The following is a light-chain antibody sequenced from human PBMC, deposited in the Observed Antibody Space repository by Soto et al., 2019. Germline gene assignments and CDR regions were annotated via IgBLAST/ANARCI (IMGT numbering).Light chain of an antibody. CDR1: QSVTTY. V-gene: IGKV1-39*01. CDR2: AAS. Sequence: DIQLTQSPSSLSASVGVRVTITCRASQSVTTYLNWYQQKPGKAPKLLISAASSLRDGVPSRFSGSGSGTVFTLTINSLHPEDFATYYCQQSFSDPPLSFGGGTRVEVK. CDR3: QQSFSDPPLS. J-gene: IGKJ4*01.